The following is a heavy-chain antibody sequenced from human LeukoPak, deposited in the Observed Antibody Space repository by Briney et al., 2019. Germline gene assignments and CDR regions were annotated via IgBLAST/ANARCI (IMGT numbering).Heavy chain of an antibody. J-gene: IGHJ4*02. CDR3: AKDPDYSPPGRFDY. CDR1: GFTFSSYG. Sequence: PGGSLRLSCAASGFTFSSYGMHWVRQAPGKGLEWVSAISGSGGSTYYADSVKGRFTISRDNSKNTLYLQMNSLRAEDTAVYYCAKDPDYSPPGRFDYWGQGTLVTVSS. CDR2: ISGSGGST. V-gene: IGHV3-23*01. D-gene: IGHD4-4*01.